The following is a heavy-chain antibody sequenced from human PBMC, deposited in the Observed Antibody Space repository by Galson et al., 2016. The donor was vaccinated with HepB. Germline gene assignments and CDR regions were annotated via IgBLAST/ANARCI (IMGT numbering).Heavy chain of an antibody. CDR1: GGSISTTDW. Sequence: SETLSLTCTVSGGSISTTDWWSWVRQSPGKGLEWIGEVYHSGTTNYNPSLRSRVTMSVDMSKNQFSLNLISVTAADTATYFCARVSGNAFDFWGQGTRVTVSS. CDR2: VYHSGTT. V-gene: IGHV4-4*02. D-gene: IGHD1-1*01. J-gene: IGHJ3*01. CDR3: ARVSGNAFDF.